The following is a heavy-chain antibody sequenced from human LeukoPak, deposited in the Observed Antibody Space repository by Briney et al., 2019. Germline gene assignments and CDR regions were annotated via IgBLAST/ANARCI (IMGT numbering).Heavy chain of an antibody. Sequence: GGSLRLSCAASGFTFSSYWMSWVRQAPGKGLEWVANIKKDGSEKYYVDSVEGRFTISRDNAKNSLDLQMNSLRVEDTGIYYCVKVAKYYYGSETYYFFEHWGQGTPVTASS. CDR1: GFTFSSYW. V-gene: IGHV3-7*01. J-gene: IGHJ4*02. CDR3: VKVAKYYYGSETYYFFEH. D-gene: IGHD3-10*01. CDR2: IKKDGSEK.